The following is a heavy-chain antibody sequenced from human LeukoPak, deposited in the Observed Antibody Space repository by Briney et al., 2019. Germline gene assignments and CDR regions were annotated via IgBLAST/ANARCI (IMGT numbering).Heavy chain of an antibody. D-gene: IGHD3-3*01. CDR3: ARDVGYYYYFDY. CDR2: IYYSGST. V-gene: IGHV4-31*03. CDR1: GGSISSGGYY. J-gene: IGHJ4*02. Sequence: PSQTLSLTCTVSGGSISSGGYYWSWIRQHPGKALESIGYIYYSGSTYYNPSLKSRVTISVDTSKNQFSLKLSSVTAADTAVYYCARDVGYYYYFDYWGQGTLVTVSS.